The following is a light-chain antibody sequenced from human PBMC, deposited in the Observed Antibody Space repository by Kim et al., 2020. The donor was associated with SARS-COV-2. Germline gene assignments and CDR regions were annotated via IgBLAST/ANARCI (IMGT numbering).Light chain of an antibody. J-gene: IGKJ2*01. Sequence: IQLTQSPSSLSASVGDGVTIPCRASQGISCSLTWYQQKPGKAPNLLIYAAATLQSGVPSSFSGSGSGTDFTLSISSLQPEDYATYFCQQLNSYPYTFAQGTKLEI. CDR3: QQLNSYPYT. CDR2: AAA. V-gene: IGKV1-9*01. CDR1: QGISCS.